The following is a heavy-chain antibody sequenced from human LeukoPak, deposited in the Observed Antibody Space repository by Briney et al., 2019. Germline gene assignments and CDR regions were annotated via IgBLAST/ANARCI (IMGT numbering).Heavy chain of an antibody. V-gene: IGHV3-21*01. J-gene: IGHJ4*02. Sequence: GGSLRLSCAASGFTFSSYSMNWVRQAPGKGLEWVSSISSSSSYIYFADSVKGRFTISRDNAKSSLYLQMNSLRAEDTAVYYCARDLGYDYVWGSYRYTGALDYWGQGTLVTVSS. CDR1: GFTFSSYS. CDR3: ARDLGYDYVWGSYRYTGALDY. CDR2: ISSSSSYI. D-gene: IGHD3-16*02.